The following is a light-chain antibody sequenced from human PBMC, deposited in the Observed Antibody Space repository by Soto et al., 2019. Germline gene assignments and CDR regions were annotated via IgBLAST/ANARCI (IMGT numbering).Light chain of an antibody. CDR2: SAS. CDR3: QKFNTAPLP. CDR1: QAISVY. Sequence: DIQMTQSPSSLSASVGDRVTLTCRASQAISVYLAWYQQKPGKVPKLLIYSASTLQSGVPSRFSGSGSGTDFTLTISSLQPEDVATYFCQKFNTAPLPFGQGTRLEIK. V-gene: IGKV1-27*01. J-gene: IGKJ5*01.